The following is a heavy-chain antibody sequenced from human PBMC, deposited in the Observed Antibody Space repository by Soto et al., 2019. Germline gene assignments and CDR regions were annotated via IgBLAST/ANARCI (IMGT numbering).Heavy chain of an antibody. V-gene: IGHV1-69*13. CDR3: GKFDNRNNGPGAIDWYFVL. CDR1: GGTFSSYA. D-gene: IGHD1-1*01. Sequence: ASVKVSCKASGGTFSSYAISWVRQAPGQGLEWMGGIIPIFGTANYAQKFQGRVTITADESTSTAYMELSSLRSEDTAVYYCGKFDNRNNGPGAIDWYFVLGGGGTLVTVP. J-gene: IGHJ2*01. CDR2: IIPIFGTA.